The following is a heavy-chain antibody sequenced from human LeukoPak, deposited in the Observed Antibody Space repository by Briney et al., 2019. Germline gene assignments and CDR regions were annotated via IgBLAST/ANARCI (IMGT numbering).Heavy chain of an antibody. J-gene: IGHJ4*02. Sequence: GGSLRLSCAASGFTFSSYAMSWVRQAPGKGLEWVSAISGSGGSAYYADSVKGRFTISRDNSKNTLYLQMNSLRAEDTAVYYCAKRVSSGYHRYFDYWGQGTLVTVSS. CDR2: ISGSGGSA. D-gene: IGHD3-22*01. CDR3: AKRVSSGYHRYFDY. CDR1: GFTFSSYA. V-gene: IGHV3-23*01.